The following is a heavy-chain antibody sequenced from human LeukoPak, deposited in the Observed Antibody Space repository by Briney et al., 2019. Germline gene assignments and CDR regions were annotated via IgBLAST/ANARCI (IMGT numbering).Heavy chain of an antibody. CDR1: GYAFTNYY. D-gene: IGHD1-26*01. CDR3: ARRNSHIGSYRPSYYFDY. J-gene: IGHJ4*02. CDR2: MNPSGGST. Sequence: ASVKVSCKSSGYAFTNYYMHWVRQVPGQGLEWMGIMNPSGGSTIYAQKFQGRVTMTRDTSTSTIYMELSSLRSEDTAVYYCARRNSHIGSYRPSYYFDYWGQGTLVTVSS. V-gene: IGHV1-46*01.